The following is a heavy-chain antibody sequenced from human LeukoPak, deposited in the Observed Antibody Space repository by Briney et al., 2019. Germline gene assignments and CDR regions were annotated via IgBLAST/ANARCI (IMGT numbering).Heavy chain of an antibody. D-gene: IGHD5-18*01. J-gene: IGHJ4*02. CDR3: AKDGVGEYAAMGTGGIDY. CDR2: INAGNGNT. V-gene: IGHV1-3*01. CDR1: GYTFTSYA. Sequence: ASVKVSCKASGYTFTSYAMHWVRQAPGQRLEWMGWINAGNGNTKYSQKFQGRVTITRDTSASTAYMELSSLRSEDTAVYYCAKDGVGEYAAMGTGGIDYWGQGTLVTVSS.